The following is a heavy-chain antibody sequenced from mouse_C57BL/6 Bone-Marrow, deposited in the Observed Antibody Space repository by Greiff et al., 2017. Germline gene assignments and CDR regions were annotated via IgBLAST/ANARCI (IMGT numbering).Heavy chain of an antibody. J-gene: IGHJ2*01. V-gene: IGHV5-15*04. D-gene: IGHD1-1*01. CDR1: GFTFSDYG. CDR2: ISNLAYSI. Sequence: EVMLVESGGGLVQPGGSLKLSCAASGFTFSDYGMAWVRQAPRKGPEWVAFISNLAYSIYYADTVTGRFTISRENAKNTLYLEMSSLRSEDTAMYYCARHGSSYFDYWGQGTTLTVSS. CDR3: ARHGSSYFDY.